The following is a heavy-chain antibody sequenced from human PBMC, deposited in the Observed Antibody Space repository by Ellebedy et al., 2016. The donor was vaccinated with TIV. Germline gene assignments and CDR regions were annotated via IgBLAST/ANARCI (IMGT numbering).Heavy chain of an antibody. CDR3: ARHEREWYFDY. Sequence: SETLSLXXTVSGGSISSYYWSWIRQPPGKGLEWIGYIYYSGSTNYNPSLKSRVTISVDTSKNQFSLKLSSVTAADTAVYYCARHEREWYFDYWGQGTLVTVSS. V-gene: IGHV4-59*08. CDR1: GGSISSYY. CDR2: IYYSGST. J-gene: IGHJ4*02. D-gene: IGHD3-3*01.